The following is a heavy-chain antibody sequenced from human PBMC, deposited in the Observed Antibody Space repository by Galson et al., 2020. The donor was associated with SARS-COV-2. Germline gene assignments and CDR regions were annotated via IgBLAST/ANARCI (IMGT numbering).Heavy chain of an antibody. D-gene: IGHD6-13*01. CDR2: IYDTGST. CDR3: ARTTRIAAGILFDP. CDR1: GGSISNDY. Sequence: SETLSLTCTISGGSISNDYWSWIRQPPGKGLEWIGYIYDTGSTNYNPSLKTRVTISIDMSKSQFSLKVTSATAADTAVYYCARTTRIAAGILFDPWGQGTLVTVSS. J-gene: IGHJ5*02. V-gene: IGHV4-59*01.